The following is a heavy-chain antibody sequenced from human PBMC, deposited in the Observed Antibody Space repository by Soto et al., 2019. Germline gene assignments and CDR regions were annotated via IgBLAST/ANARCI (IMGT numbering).Heavy chain of an antibody. CDR1: GGSISSYY. J-gene: IGHJ3*02. CDR2: IYYSGST. Sequence: SETLSLTCTVSGGSISSYYWSWIRQPPGKGLERIGYIYYSGSTNYNPSLKSRVTISVDTSKNQFSLKLSSVTAADTAVYYCARHGGYCSGGSCQTEAFDIWGQGTMVTVSS. V-gene: IGHV4-59*08. CDR3: ARHGGYCSGGSCQTEAFDI. D-gene: IGHD2-15*01.